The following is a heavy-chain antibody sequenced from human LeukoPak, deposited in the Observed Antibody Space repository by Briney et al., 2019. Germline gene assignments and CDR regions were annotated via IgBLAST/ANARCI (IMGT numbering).Heavy chain of an antibody. D-gene: IGHD2-2*01. CDR3: AKQGAPRVVPAAIGY. CDR1: GFTFSSYA. J-gene: IGHJ4*02. CDR2: ISGSGGST. Sequence: PGGSLRLSCAASGFTFSSYAMSWVRQAPGKGLEWVSAISGSGGSTYYADSVKGRFTISRDNSKNTLYLQMNSLRAEDTAVYYCAKQGAPRVVPAAIGYWGQGTLVTVSS. V-gene: IGHV3-23*01.